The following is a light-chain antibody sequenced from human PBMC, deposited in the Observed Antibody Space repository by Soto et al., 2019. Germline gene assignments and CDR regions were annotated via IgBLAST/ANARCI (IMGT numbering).Light chain of an antibody. CDR1: ISNFGTNY. J-gene: IGLJ1*01. CDR3: AAWDDTVRSYV. V-gene: IGLV1-47*01. CDR2: RDN. Sequence: QSVLTQPPSVSGTPGQRVTISCSGGISNFGTNYVHWFQQLPGTAPKVLSNRDNQRPSGVPDRFSGSKSGTSASLAISGLRSEDEAEYYCAAWDDTVRSYVFGTGTKVTVL.